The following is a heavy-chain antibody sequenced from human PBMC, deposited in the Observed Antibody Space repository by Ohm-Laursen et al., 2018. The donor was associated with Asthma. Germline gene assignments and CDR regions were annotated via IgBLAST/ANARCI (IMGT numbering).Heavy chain of an antibody. J-gene: IGHJ4*02. V-gene: IGHV4-39*01. CDR2: IYYSGST. CDR1: GGSISSYY. D-gene: IGHD2-15*01. Sequence: GTLSLTCTVSGGSISSYYWGWIRQPPGKGLEWIGSIYYSGSTYYNPSLKSRVTISVDTSKNQFSLKLSSVTAADTAVYYCARGIGCSGGSCYPFDYWGQGTLVTVSS. CDR3: ARGIGCSGGSCYPFDY.